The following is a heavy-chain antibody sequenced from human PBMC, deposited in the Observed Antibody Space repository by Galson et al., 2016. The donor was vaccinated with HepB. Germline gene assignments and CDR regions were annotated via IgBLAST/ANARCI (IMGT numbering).Heavy chain of an antibody. CDR2: MNQDGAEK. J-gene: IGHJ4*02. CDR3: ARGRDTDK. V-gene: IGHV3-7*03. Sequence: SLRLSCATSGFNFNIYWMSWVRQAPGKGLEWVANMNQDGAEKYYLDSVKGRFTISRDNAKNSVYLQMDSLRAEDTAVYYCARGRDTDKWGQGMLVTVSS. CDR1: GFNFNIYW.